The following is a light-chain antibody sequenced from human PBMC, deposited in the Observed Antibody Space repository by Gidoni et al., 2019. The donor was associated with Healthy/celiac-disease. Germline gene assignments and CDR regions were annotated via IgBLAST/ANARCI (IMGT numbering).Light chain of an antibody. Sequence: EIVLTQCPATLALSPGERATLSCRASQSVSSYLAWYQQKPGQAPRLLIYDASNRATGIPARFSGSGSGTDFTLTISSLDPEDFAVYYCQQRSNWPELTFGGGTKVEIK. CDR1: QSVSSY. V-gene: IGKV3-11*01. CDR3: QQRSNWPELT. CDR2: DAS. J-gene: IGKJ4*01.